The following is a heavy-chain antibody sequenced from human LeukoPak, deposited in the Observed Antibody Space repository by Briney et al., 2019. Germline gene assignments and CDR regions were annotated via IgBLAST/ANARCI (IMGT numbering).Heavy chain of an antibody. CDR3: AKGITMIVVVTALDY. CDR1: GFTFSTYA. V-gene: IGHV3-23*01. Sequence: GGSLRLSCAASGFTFSTYAVNWVRQAPGKGLEWVSAITGSGGATYYADSVKGLFTISRDNSKNTLYLQMNSLRAEDTAVYYCAKGITMIVVVTALDYWGQGTLVTVSS. J-gene: IGHJ4*02. D-gene: IGHD3-22*01. CDR2: ITGSGGAT.